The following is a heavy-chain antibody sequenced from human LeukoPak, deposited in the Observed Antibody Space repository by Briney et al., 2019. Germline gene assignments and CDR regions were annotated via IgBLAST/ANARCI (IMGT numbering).Heavy chain of an antibody. J-gene: IGHJ4*02. D-gene: IGHD1-26*01. CDR1: GGSISSSSYY. V-gene: IGHV4-39*07. Sequence: PSETLSLTCTVSGGSISSSSYYWGWIRQPPGKGLEWIGSIYYSGSTYYNPSLKSRVTISVDTSKNQFSLKLSSVTAADTAVYYCARVVGAIRDWGQGTLVTVSS. CDR3: ARVVGAIRD. CDR2: IYYSGST.